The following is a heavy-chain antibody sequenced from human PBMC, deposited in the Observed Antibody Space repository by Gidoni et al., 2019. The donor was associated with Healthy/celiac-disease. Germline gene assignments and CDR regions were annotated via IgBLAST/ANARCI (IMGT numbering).Heavy chain of an antibody. CDR1: GFAFSSYA. CDR3: AKDRRGKQLALFDY. Sequence: AQLLESRGGLVHPGGSLRLSCAAAGFAFSSYAISWVRQAPGKGLAGVSALSGSGGSTYYADSVKGRFTISRDNSKNTLYLQMNSLRAEDTAVYYCAKDRRGKQLALFDYWGQGTLVTVSS. D-gene: IGHD6-6*01. CDR2: LSGSGGST. V-gene: IGHV3-23*01. J-gene: IGHJ4*02.